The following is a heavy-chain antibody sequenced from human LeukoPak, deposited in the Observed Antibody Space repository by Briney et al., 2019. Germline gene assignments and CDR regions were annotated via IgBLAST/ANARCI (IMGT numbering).Heavy chain of an antibody. Sequence: GGSLRLSCAASGFTFSDYYMTWIRQAPGKGLEWVSYISSSSSSTNYADSVKGRFTISRDNAQKSLYLQMSNLRAEDTAVYYCVRGADNSDWYTLDDWGQGTLVTVSS. CDR1: GFTFSDYY. V-gene: IGHV3-11*06. D-gene: IGHD6-19*01. CDR3: VRGADNSDWYTLDD. J-gene: IGHJ4*02. CDR2: ISSSSSST.